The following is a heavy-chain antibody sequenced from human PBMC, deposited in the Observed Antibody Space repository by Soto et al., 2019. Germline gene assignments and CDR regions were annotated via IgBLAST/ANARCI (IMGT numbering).Heavy chain of an antibody. V-gene: IGHV1-46*01. CDR2: ISPDGGST. J-gene: IGHJ4*02. CDR1: GYHFTDHY. D-gene: IGHD3-10*01. Sequence: QVQLVQSGAEVKKPGASVILSCKASGYHFTDHYIHWVRQAPGQGLEWMGIISPDGGSTRYSQKFQARITVTRDTSTSTVYMELSGLRSEDTAVYYCARAPRGGVIIVITSAQIDYWGQGTLVTVSS. CDR3: ARAPRGGVIIVITSAQIDY.